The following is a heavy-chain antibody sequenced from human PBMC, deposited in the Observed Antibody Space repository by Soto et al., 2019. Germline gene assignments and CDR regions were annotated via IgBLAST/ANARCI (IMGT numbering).Heavy chain of an antibody. CDR1: GFSFSSYG. CDR2: ISYDGIDK. J-gene: IGHJ4*02. D-gene: IGHD3-10*01. CDR3: AKDLWFGELYYFDY. Sequence: QVPLVESGGGVVQPGRSLRLSCAASGFSFSSYGMHWVRQAPGKGLEWVAVISYDGIDKYYADSVKGRFTISRDNSKNTLFLQMNSLRAEDTAVYYCAKDLWFGELYYFDYWGQGTLVTVSS. V-gene: IGHV3-30*18.